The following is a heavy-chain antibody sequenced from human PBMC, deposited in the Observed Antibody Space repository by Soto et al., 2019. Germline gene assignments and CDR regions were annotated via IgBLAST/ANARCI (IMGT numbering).Heavy chain of an antibody. J-gene: IGHJ4*02. D-gene: IGHD3-10*01. CDR1: GDTFNFYT. CDR3: ATSYGSGSQAFDY. V-gene: IGHV1-69*02. Sequence: QVHLVQSGAELKKPGSSVRVSCKASGDTFNFYTINWVRQAPGLGLEWMGRTNPILSMSNSALKFQGRLSMSADKSTSTAYMDLRSLRSDYTAVYYCATSYGSGSQAFDYWGQGALVTVSS. CDR2: TNPILSMS.